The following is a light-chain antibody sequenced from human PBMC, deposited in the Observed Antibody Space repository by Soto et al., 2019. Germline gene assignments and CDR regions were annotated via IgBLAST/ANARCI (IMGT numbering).Light chain of an antibody. CDR2: AAS. V-gene: IGKV3-20*01. Sequence: EIGMTHSLATVSVSPGERATLSCRASQSVGSNLAWYQQKHGQAPRLLIYAASARATGIPARFSGSGSGTDFTLTISRLEPEDFAVYYCQQYGSSPPWTFGQGTKVDIK. CDR3: QQYGSSPPWT. J-gene: IGKJ1*01. CDR1: QSVGSN.